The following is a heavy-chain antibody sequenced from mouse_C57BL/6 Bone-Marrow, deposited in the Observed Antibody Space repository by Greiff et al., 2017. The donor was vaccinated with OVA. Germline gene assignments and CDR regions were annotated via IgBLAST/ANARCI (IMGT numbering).Heavy chain of an antibody. Sequence: QVQLQQPGAELVKPGASVKVSCKASGYTFTSYWMHWVKQRPGQGLEWIGRIHPSDSDTNYNQKFKGKATLTVDKSSSTAYMQLSSLTSEDSAVYYCAINCHMVTGYWYFDVWGTGTTVTVSS. D-gene: IGHD2-2*01. CDR3: AINCHMVTGYWYFDV. J-gene: IGHJ1*03. CDR1: GYTFTSYW. V-gene: IGHV1-74*01. CDR2: IHPSDSDT.